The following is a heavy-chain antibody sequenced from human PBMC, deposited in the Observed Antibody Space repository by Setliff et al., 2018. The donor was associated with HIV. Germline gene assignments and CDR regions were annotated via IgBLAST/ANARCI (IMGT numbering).Heavy chain of an antibody. CDR1: GYSFKTYS. D-gene: IGHD1-26*01. J-gene: IGHJ4*02. V-gene: IGHV1-46*02. Sequence: ASVKVSCKTSGYSFKTYSIDWVRQAPGQGLEGMGRINPRGGDTDFAQKFQGRLTLTSDTSTSTVYMEVTGLRSEDTALYFCARGGYEYWGQGSLVTVSS. CDR2: INPRGGDT. CDR3: ARGGYEY.